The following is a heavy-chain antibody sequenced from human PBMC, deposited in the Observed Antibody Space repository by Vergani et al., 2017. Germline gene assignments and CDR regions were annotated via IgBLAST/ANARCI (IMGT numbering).Heavy chain of an antibody. Sequence: QVQLQQWGAGLLKPSETLSLTCAVYGGSFSGYYWSWIRHPPGKGLEWIGEINHSGSTNYNPSLKSRVTISVDTSKNQFSLKLSSVTAADTAVYYCARDGASSSWAAFDYWGQGTLVTVSS. CDR2: INHSGST. CDR1: GGSFSGYY. D-gene: IGHD6-13*01. CDR3: ARDGASSSWAAFDY. J-gene: IGHJ4*02. V-gene: IGHV4-34*01.